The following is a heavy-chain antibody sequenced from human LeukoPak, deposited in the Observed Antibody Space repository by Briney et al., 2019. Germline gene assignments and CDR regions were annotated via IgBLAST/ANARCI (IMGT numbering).Heavy chain of an antibody. D-gene: IGHD2-15*01. CDR1: GGTFSSYA. Sequence: ASVKVSCKASGGTFSSYAISWVRQAPGQGLEWMGGIIPIFGTANYAQKFQGRVTMTSDMSTSTVYMELSSLRSEDTAMYYCARRYCSGGGCPNDYWGQGTLVTVSS. J-gene: IGHJ4*02. CDR3: ARRYCSGGGCPNDY. V-gene: IGHV1-69*05. CDR2: IIPIFGTA.